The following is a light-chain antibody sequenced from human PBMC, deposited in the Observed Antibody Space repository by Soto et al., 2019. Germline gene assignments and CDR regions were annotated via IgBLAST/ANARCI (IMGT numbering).Light chain of an antibody. CDR2: GAS. CDR3: QQYNKWPPYT. V-gene: IGKV3-15*01. Sequence: EIVMTQSPATLSVSPGERATLSCRASQGVSIDLAWFQQKPCQAPRLLIYGASTRATGIPARFSGSGSGTEFTLTISSLQSEDLAVYYCQQYNKWPPYTFGQGTKLEIK. J-gene: IGKJ2*01. CDR1: QGVSID.